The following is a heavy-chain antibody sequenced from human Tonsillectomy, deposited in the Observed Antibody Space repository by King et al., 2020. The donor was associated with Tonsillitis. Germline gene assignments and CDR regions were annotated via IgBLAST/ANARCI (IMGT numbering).Heavy chain of an antibody. Sequence: VQLVESGGGLVQPGGSLKLSCAASGFTFSRSAMHWVRQASGKGLEWVGHIRSKANSYATAYAASVQGRFTISRDDSKNTAYLQMNSLKTEDTAVYYCIRRGDGIDYWGQGTLVTVSS. V-gene: IGHV3-73*01. CDR2: IRSKANSYAT. CDR3: IRRGDGIDY. CDR1: GFTFSRSA. J-gene: IGHJ4*02. D-gene: IGHD1-1*01.